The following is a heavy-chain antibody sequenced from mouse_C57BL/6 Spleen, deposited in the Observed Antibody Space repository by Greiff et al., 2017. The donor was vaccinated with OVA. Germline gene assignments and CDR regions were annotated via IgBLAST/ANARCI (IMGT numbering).Heavy chain of an antibody. Sequence: QVHVKQPGTELVKPGASVKLSCKASGYTFTSYWMHWVKQRPGQGLEWIGNINPSNGGTNYNEKFKSKATLTVDKSSSTAYMQLSSLTSEDSAVYYCARDWDLYYFDYWGQGTTLTVSS. CDR3: ARDWDLYYFDY. J-gene: IGHJ2*01. CDR1: GYTFTSYW. CDR2: INPSNGGT. D-gene: IGHD4-1*01. V-gene: IGHV1-53*01.